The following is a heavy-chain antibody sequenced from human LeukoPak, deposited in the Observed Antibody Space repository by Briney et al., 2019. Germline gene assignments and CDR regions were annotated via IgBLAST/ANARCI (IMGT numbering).Heavy chain of an antibody. CDR1: GYSISSGYY. Sequence: SETLSLTCTVSGYSISSGYYWGWIRQPPGKGLEWIGSIYHSGSTNYNPSLKSRVTISVDTSKNQFSLKLSSVTAADTAVYYCARVGAARNFWFDPWGQGTLVTVSS. V-gene: IGHV4-38-2*02. CDR2: IYHSGST. J-gene: IGHJ5*02. CDR3: ARVGAARNFWFDP. D-gene: IGHD6-6*01.